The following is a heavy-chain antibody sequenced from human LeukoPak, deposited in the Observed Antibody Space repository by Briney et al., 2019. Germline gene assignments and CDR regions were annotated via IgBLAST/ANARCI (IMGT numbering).Heavy chain of an antibody. D-gene: IGHD1-26*01. J-gene: IGHJ4*02. CDR1: GFTVSSNY. CDR3: ATLSGSYSFGY. V-gene: IGHV3-53*01. Sequence: PGGSLRLSCAASGFTVSSNYMSWVRQAPGKGLEWVSVIYSGGSTNYADSVKGRFTISGDNSKNTLYLQMNSLRAEDTAVYYCATLSGSYSFGYWGQGTLVTVSS. CDR2: IYSGGST.